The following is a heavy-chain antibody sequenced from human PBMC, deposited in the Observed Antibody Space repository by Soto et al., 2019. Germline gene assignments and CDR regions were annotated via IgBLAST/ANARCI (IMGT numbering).Heavy chain of an antibody. J-gene: IGHJ4*02. CDR1: GFTFSSYA. V-gene: IGHV3-23*01. Sequence: GESLKISCAASGFTFSSYAMSWVCQAPGKGLEWVSTISGSGGSRYYADSVKGRFTISRDNSKNTLYLQMNSLSADDTAVYYCAKDSRWTRGMIVSIYFDYWGQGTLVTVSS. CDR2: ISGSGGSR. CDR3: AKDSRWTRGMIVSIYFDY. D-gene: IGHD3-10*01.